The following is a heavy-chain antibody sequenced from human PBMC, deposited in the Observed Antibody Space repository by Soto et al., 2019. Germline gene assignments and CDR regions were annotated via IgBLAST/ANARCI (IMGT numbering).Heavy chain of an antibody. CDR3: ARDRRPLVPAARYFDY. D-gene: IGHD2-2*01. CDR1: GFTFITYW. V-gene: IGHV3-7*05. J-gene: IGHJ4*02. CDR2: IKQDGSEI. Sequence: QTGGSLRLSCTASGFTFITYWMSWVRQAPGKGLEWVANIKQDGSEIYYVDSVKGRFTISRDNAKNSLYLQMNSLRAEDTAVYYCARDRRPLVPAARYFDYWGQGTLVTVSS.